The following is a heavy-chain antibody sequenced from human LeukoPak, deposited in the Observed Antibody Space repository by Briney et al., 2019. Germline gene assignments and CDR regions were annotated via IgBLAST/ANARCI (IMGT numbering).Heavy chain of an antibody. D-gene: IGHD2-15*01. CDR1: GGTFSSYT. CDR2: IIPIFGTA. Sequence: GSSVKVSCKASGGTFSSYTISWVRQAPGQGLEWMGGIIPIFGTANYAQKFQGRVTITADESTSTAYMELSSLRSEDTAVYYCATRPRIFGYYYYYYYMDVWGKGTTVTVSS. CDR3: ATRPRIFGYYYYYYYMDV. V-gene: IGHV1-69*01. J-gene: IGHJ6*03.